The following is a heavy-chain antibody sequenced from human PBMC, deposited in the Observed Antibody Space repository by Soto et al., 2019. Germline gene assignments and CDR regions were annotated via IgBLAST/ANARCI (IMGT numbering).Heavy chain of an antibody. J-gene: IGHJ5*02. CDR1: GGSFSGYY. CDR2: INHSGST. V-gene: IGHV4-34*01. D-gene: IGHD3-3*01. CDR3: ARGSRFLEWLRFLFDP. Sequence: QVQLQQWGAGLLKPSETLSLTCAVYGGSFSGYYWSWIRQPPGKGLEWIGEINHSGSTNYNPSLKRRVTISVDTSKNQFSLKLSSVTAADTAVYYCARGSRFLEWLRFLFDPWGQGTLVTVSS.